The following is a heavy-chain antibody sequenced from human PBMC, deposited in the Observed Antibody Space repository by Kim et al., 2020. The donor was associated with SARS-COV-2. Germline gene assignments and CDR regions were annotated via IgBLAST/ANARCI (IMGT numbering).Heavy chain of an antibody. CDR3: ARGAFDS. J-gene: IGHJ3*02. CDR2: ISASSTLM. Sequence: GGSLRLSCAASGFPFNTSSMNWVRQAPGKGLEWVARISASSTLMDYADSVRGRFTIARDNAKNSVYLQMNSLTDDDTAVYYCARGAFDSWGQGTGDTVSS. CDR1: GFPFNTSS. V-gene: IGHV3-48*02.